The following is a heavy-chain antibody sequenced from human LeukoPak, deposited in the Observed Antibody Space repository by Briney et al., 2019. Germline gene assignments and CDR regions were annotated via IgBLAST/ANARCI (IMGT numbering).Heavy chain of an antibody. CDR2: IKQDGSEK. CDR3: ARGRGGYSYGSSFDY. J-gene: IGHJ4*02. CDR1: GFTFSSYW. V-gene: IGHV3-7*01. D-gene: IGHD5-18*01. Sequence: GGSLRLSCAASGFTFSSYWVSWVRQAPGKGLEWVANIKQDGSEKYYVDSVKGRFTISRDNAKNSLYLQMNSLRAEDTAVYYCARGRGGYSYGSSFDYWGQGTLVTVSS.